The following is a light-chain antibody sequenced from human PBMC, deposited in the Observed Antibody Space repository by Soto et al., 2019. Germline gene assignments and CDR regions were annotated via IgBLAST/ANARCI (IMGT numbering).Light chain of an antibody. Sequence: EIVMTQSPATLSVSPGERATLSCKASQSVSSNLAWYQQTPGQAPRLLIYGASTRAIGIPARFSGSRSGTEFTLTISSLQSEDFAVYYCQQYDNWPRTFGQGTKVEIK. CDR1: QSVSSN. J-gene: IGKJ1*01. V-gene: IGKV3-15*01. CDR2: GAS. CDR3: QQYDNWPRT.